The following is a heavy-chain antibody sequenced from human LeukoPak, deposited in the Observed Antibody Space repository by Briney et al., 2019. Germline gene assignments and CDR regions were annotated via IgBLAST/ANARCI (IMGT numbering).Heavy chain of an antibody. V-gene: IGHV3-30*04. CDR1: GFNFNMYA. J-gene: IGHJ4*02. CDR2: ISSNGGRK. Sequence: GGSLRLSCVASGFNFNMYAIHWVRQAPGKGLEWVALISSNGGRKDYADSVKGRFTIDRDNSKNTVYLQMNSLRPDDTAIYFCARQEARDYYYEGLDYWGLGNLVTVSS. D-gene: IGHD3-22*01. CDR3: ARQEARDYYYEGLDY.